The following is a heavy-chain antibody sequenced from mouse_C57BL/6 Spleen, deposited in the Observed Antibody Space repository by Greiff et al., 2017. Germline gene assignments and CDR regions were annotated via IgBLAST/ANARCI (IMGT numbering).Heavy chain of an antibody. J-gene: IGHJ2*01. V-gene: IGHV1-26*01. CDR2: INPNNGGT. CDR1: GYTFTDYY. D-gene: IGHD1-1*01. CDR3: AYYYGF. Sequence: VQLQQSGPELVKPGASVKISCKASGYTFTDYYMNWVKQSHGKSLEWIGDINPNNGGTSYNQKFKGKATLTVDKSSSTAYMELRSLTSEDSAVYYCAYYYGFWGQGTTLTVSS.